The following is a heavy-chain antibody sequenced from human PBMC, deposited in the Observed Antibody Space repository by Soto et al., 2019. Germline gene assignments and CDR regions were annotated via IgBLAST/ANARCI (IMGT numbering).Heavy chain of an antibody. CDR3: AKSKKAAAGTGNAFHI. CDR2: ISGSGGST. J-gene: IGHJ3*02. Sequence: PGGSLRLSCAASGFTFSSYAMSWVRQAPGKGLEWVSAISGSGGSTYYADSVKGRFTISRDNSKNTLYLQMNSLRAEDTAVYYCAKSKKAAAGTGNAFHIWGQGTMVTVSS. CDR1: GFTFSSYA. D-gene: IGHD6-13*01. V-gene: IGHV3-23*01.